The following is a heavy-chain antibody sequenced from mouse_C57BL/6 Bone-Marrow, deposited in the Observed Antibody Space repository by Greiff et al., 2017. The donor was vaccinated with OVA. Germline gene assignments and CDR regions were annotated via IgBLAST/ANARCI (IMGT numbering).Heavy chain of an antibody. CDR2: ISYDGSN. CDR3: ARNAYYSNYDYYAMDY. Sequence: ESGPGLVKPSQSLSLTCSVTGYSITSGYYWNWIRQFPGNKLEWMGYISYDGSNNYNPSPKNRISITRDTSKNQFFLKLNSVTTEDTATYYCARNAYYSNYDYYAMDYWGQGTSVTVSS. V-gene: IGHV3-6*01. J-gene: IGHJ4*01. CDR1: GYSITSGYY. D-gene: IGHD2-5*01.